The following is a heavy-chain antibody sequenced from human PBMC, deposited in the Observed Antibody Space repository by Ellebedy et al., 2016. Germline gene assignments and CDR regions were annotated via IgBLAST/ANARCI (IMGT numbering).Heavy chain of an antibody. CDR2: IYPGDSDT. V-gene: IGHV5-51*01. CDR3: ASRAPEYYYDSSGYDYPPNAFDI. CDR1: GYSFTSYW. D-gene: IGHD3-22*01. Sequence: GESLKISCKGSGYSFTSYWIGWVRQMPGKGLEWMGIIYPGDSDTRYSPSFQGQVTISADKSISTAYLQWSSLKASDTAMYYCASRAPEYYYDSSGYDYPPNAFDIWGQGTMVTVSS. J-gene: IGHJ3*02.